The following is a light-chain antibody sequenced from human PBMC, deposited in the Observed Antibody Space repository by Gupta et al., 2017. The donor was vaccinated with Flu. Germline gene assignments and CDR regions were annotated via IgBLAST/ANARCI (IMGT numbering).Light chain of an antibody. CDR2: DAS. V-gene: IGKV3-11*01. J-gene: IGKJ4*01. CDR1: QSVRRD. CDR3: QQRSIWPPLT. Sequence: EIVLTQSPATLSLSPGERATLSCRASQSVRRDLVWYQQKPGQAPRLLIYDASNRATGVPARFSGTGSGTDFTLTISSLEPEDFAVYYCQQRSIWPPLTFGGGTKVESK.